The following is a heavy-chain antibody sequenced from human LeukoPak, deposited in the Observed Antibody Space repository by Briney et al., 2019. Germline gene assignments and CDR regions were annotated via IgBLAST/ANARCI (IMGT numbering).Heavy chain of an antibody. CDR2: ISGGAVST. CDR1: GFTFDDCA. CDR3: AKSGRYCSGGTCYQEASLDY. D-gene: IGHD2-15*01. J-gene: IGHJ4*02. Sequence: GGSLRLSCAASGFTFDDCAMHWVRQAPGKGLEWVSGISGGAVSTNYADSVKGRFTISRDNSKNTLYLQMNSLRAEDTALYYCAKSGRYCSGGTCYQEASLDYWGQGTLVTVSS. V-gene: IGHV3-23*01.